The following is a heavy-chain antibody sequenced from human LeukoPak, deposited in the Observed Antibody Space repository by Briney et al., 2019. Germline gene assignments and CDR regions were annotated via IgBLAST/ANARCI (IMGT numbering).Heavy chain of an antibody. Sequence: SETLSLTCTVSGASINSYYWSWIRQPPGKGLEWIGSIYHTGTTDHNPSLKSRVTISIDTSKNQFSLNLKSVSAADTAVYYCTRDDFGIKTDWEDYYYMDVWGKGTTVTVSS. CDR3: TRDDFGIKTDWEDYYYMDV. V-gene: IGHV4-4*08. CDR1: GASINSYY. D-gene: IGHD3-3*01. CDR2: IYHTGTT. J-gene: IGHJ6*03.